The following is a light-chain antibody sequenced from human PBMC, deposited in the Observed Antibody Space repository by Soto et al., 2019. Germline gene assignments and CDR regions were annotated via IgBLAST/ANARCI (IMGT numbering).Light chain of an antibody. V-gene: IGLV1-44*01. CDR1: RSNIGSKT. CDR2: SNH. Sequence: QSVLTQQPSASGTPGQRVTISCSGSRSNIGSKTVNWYQQLPGAAPKLLIYSNHQRPSGVPDRFSGSKSGTSASLAISGLQSEDEADYYCAAWDDSLNGPYVFGTGTKLTVL. J-gene: IGLJ1*01. CDR3: AAWDDSLNGPYV.